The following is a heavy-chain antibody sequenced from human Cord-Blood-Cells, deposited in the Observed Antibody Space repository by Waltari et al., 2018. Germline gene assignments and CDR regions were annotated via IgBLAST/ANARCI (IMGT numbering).Heavy chain of an antibody. Sequence: QVQLVQSGAEVKKPGASVKVSCKASGYTFTSYYMHWVRQAPGQGLEWMGIINPSVGSKRYAQKFEGRVTMTRDTSTSTVYMELSSPRSEDTAVYYCAICFFGVGYYFDYWGQGTLVTVSS. D-gene: IGHD3-3*01. CDR1: GYTFTSYY. CDR3: AICFFGVGYYFDY. CDR2: INPSVGSK. V-gene: IGHV1-46*01. J-gene: IGHJ4*02.